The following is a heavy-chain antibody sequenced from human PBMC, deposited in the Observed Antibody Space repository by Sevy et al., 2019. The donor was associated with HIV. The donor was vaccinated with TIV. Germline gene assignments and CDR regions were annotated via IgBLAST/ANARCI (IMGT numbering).Heavy chain of an antibody. D-gene: IGHD3-9*01. J-gene: IGHJ4*02. CDR1: GFTFSSYA. V-gene: IGHV3-23*01. Sequence: GGSLRLSCAASGFTFSSYAMSWVRQAPGKGLEWVSAISGSGGSTYYADSVKGQFTISRDNSKNTLYLQMNSLRAEDTAVYYCAKAHALQWQDICFGYWGQGTLVTVSS. CDR3: AKAHALQWQDICFGY. CDR2: ISGSGGST.